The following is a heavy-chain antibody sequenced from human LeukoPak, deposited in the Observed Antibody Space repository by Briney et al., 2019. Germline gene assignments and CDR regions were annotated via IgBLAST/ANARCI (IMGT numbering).Heavy chain of an antibody. D-gene: IGHD6-13*01. Sequence: GGSLRLSCAASGFTFSDYYMSWIRQAPGKGLEWVSYISSSGSAIYYADSVKGRFTISRDNAKNSLYLQMNSLRAEDTAVYYCAKEGRIAAAGDAFDIWGQGTMVTVSS. CDR1: GFTFSDYY. V-gene: IGHV3-11*04. J-gene: IGHJ3*02. CDR2: ISSSGSAI. CDR3: AKEGRIAAAGDAFDI.